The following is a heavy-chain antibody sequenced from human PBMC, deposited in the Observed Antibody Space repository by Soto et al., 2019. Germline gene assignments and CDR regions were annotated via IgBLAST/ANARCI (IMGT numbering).Heavy chain of an antibody. Sequence: EVQLVETGGALVQPGGSLRLSCAVSGFVVSNVYMSWVRQAPGERLEWISVVYSGGDTYYADSVKGRFTIYRDNSKNTLSLPMSRLRHDESSVYYCALATSWVDWYCDLWGRGTLVTVS. V-gene: IGHV3-53*02. CDR2: VYSGGDT. D-gene: IGHD6-13*01. CDR3: ALATSWVDWYCDL. CDR1: GFVVSNVY. J-gene: IGHJ2*01.